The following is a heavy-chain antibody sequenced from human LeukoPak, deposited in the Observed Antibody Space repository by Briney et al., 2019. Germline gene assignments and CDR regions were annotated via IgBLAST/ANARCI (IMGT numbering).Heavy chain of an antibody. V-gene: IGHV3-21*01. Sequence: GGSLRLSCAASGFTFSSYSMNWVRQAPGKGLEWVSSISSSSSYIYYADSVKGRFTISRDNAKNSLYLQMNSLRAEDTAVYYCARDSGNWNDGGDYYYYGMDVWGQGTTVTVSS. CDR1: GFTFSSYS. D-gene: IGHD1-1*01. CDR2: ISSSSSYI. J-gene: IGHJ6*02. CDR3: ARDSGNWNDGGDYYYYGMDV.